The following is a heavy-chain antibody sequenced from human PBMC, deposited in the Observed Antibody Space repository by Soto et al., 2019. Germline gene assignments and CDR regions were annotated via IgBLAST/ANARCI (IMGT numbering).Heavy chain of an antibody. J-gene: IGHJ6*02. CDR1: GFTFSSYA. CDR3: AKNVWGITIFGGMDV. V-gene: IGHV3-23*01. D-gene: IGHD3-9*01. CDR2: ISGSGGST. Sequence: EVQLLESGGGLVQPGGSLRLSCAASGFTFSSYAMSWVRQAPGKGLEWVSAISGSGGSTYYADSVKGRFTISRDNSKNTLYLQMNSMRAEDTAVYYCAKNVWGITIFGGMDVWGQGTTVTVSS.